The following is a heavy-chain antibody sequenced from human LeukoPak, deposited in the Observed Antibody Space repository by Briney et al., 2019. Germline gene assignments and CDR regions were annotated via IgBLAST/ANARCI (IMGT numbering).Heavy chain of an antibody. CDR1: GGSISSYY. D-gene: IGHD5-18*01. J-gene: IGHJ4*02. V-gene: IGHV4-59*01. Sequence: SETLSLTCTVSGGSISSYYWSWIRQPPGKGLEWIGYVYSSGSTNYNPSLKSRVTISVDTSNNQFSLKLNSVTAADTAVYYCARYSYGGYYFDYWGQGILVTVSS. CDR2: VYSSGST. CDR3: ARYSYGGYYFDY.